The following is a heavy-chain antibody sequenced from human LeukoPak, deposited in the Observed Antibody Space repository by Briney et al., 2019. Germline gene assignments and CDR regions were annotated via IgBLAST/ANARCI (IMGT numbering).Heavy chain of an antibody. Sequence: GGSLRPSCAASGFTFSSYAMSWVRQAPGKGLEWVSAISGSGGSTYYADSVKGRFTISRDNSKNTLHLQMNSLRAEDTAVYYCAKGGSGSYYNPNAFDIWGQGTMVTVSS. D-gene: IGHD3-10*01. V-gene: IGHV3-23*01. CDR1: GFTFSSYA. J-gene: IGHJ3*02. CDR3: AKGGSGSYYNPNAFDI. CDR2: ISGSGGST.